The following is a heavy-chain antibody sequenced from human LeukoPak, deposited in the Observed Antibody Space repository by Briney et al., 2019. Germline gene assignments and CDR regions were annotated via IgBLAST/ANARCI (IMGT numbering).Heavy chain of an antibody. D-gene: IGHD5-12*01. V-gene: IGHV3-23*01. CDR3: AKEGGYSGYDYPDY. CDR1: GFTFSSYA. CDR2: ISGSANST. Sequence: GGSLRLSCAASGFTFSSYAMSWVRQAPGKGLEWVSCISGSANSTYYADSVKGRFTISRDNSKNTLYLQMNSLRAEDTAVYYCAKEGGYSGYDYPDYWGQGTLVTVSS. J-gene: IGHJ4*02.